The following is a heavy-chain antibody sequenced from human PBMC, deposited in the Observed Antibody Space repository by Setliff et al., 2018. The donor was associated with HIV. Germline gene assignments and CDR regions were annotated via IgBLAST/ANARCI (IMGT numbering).Heavy chain of an antibody. CDR1: GGSFSGYY. J-gene: IGHJ3*02. V-gene: IGHV4-4*09. D-gene: IGHD3-9*01. CDR3: AREKGRYFDWSHTRDAFDI. Sequence: SETLSLTCAVYGGSFSGYYWSWIRQPPGKGLEWIGYIYTSGSTNYNPSLKSRVTISVDTSKNQFSLNLSSVTAADTAVYYCAREKGRYFDWSHTRDAFDIWGQGTMVTVSS. CDR2: IYTSGST.